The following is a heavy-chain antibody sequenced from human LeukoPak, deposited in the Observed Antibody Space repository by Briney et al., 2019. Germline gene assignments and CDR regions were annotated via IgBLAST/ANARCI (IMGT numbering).Heavy chain of an antibody. D-gene: IGHD6-13*01. V-gene: IGHV1-18*01. CDR2: ISAYNGNT. CDR1: GYTFTSYG. CDR3: AREIAAAAYSDDAFDI. J-gene: IGHJ3*02. Sequence: ASVKVSCKASGYTFTSYGISWVRQAPGQGLEWMGWISAYNGNTNYAQKLQGRVTMTTDTSTSTAYMELRSLRSDDTAVYYRAREIAAAAYSDDAFDIWGQGTMVTVSS.